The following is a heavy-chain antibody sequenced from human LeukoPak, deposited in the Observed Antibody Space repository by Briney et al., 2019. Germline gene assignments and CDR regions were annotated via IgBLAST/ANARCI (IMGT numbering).Heavy chain of an antibody. Sequence: GGSLRLSCAASGFTFSNAWMSWVRQAPGKGLEWVGRIKSKTDGGTTDYAAPVKGRFTISRDDSKNTLYLQMNSLKTEDTAVYYCTTGDSVVVPAAISFDYWGQGTLVTVSS. CDR1: GFTFSNAW. D-gene: IGHD2-2*01. J-gene: IGHJ4*02. CDR3: TTGDSVVVPAAISFDY. V-gene: IGHV3-15*07. CDR2: IKSKTDGGTT.